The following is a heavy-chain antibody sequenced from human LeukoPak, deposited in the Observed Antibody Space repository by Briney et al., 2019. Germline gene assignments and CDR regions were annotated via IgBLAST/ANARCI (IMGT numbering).Heavy chain of an antibody. CDR2: ISSSGSTI. D-gene: IGHD3-22*01. CDR1: GFTFSDYY. CDR3: ARDLSHYYYDSSGKTGLDY. Sequence: GGSLRLSCAAAGFTFSDYYTSWIRQALGKGLEWVSYISSSGSTIYYADSVKGRFTISRDNAKNSLYLQMNSLRAEDTAVYYCARDLSHYYYDSSGKTGLDYWGQGTLVTVSS. J-gene: IGHJ4*02. V-gene: IGHV3-11*01.